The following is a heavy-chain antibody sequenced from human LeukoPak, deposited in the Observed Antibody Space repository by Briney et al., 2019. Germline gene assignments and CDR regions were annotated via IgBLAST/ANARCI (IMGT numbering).Heavy chain of an antibody. CDR2: INGDGSDT. CDR1: GVSLSNHW. J-gene: IGHJ3*01. Sequence: GGSLRLSCAASGVSLSNHWMNWVRQAPGKGLEWVANINGDGSDTRYLDSVRGRFTISRDNAKNSLYLQMNSLRAEDTAVYYCAKFFTGEYVRAFDVWGQGTMVTVSS. D-gene: IGHD3-10*02. CDR3: AKFFTGEYVRAFDV. V-gene: IGHV3-7*01.